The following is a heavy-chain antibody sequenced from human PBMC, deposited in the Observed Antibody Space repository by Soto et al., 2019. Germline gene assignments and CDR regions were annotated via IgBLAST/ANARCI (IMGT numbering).Heavy chain of an antibody. D-gene: IGHD1-1*01. J-gene: IGHJ4*02. CDR3: ARLGYDYYFDY. CDR1: GYRFTNSW. Sequence: GSLKISCKGSGYRFTNSWITWVRQMPGKGLEWMGRIDPSDSYTNYSPSFQGHVTISVDKSISTAYLQWSSLKALDTAIYYCARLGYDYYFDYWGQGTLVTSPQ. V-gene: IGHV5-10-1*01. CDR2: IDPSDSYT.